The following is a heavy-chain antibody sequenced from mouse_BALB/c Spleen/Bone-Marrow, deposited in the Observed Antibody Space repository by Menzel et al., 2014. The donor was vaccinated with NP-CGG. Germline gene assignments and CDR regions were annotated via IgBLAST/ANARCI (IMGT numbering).Heavy chain of an antibody. D-gene: IGHD2-5*01. J-gene: IGHJ4*01. V-gene: IGHV1S137*01. Sequence: QVQLQQSGAELVRPGVSVKLSCKGSGYTFTDYAMHWVKQSHAESLEWFGVINTYFGDISYNQKFKGKASIAVDKTSRTVYMEHARLTAEDSAIYYCARGYSNNYAMDYWGQGTSVTVSS. CDR1: GYTFTDYA. CDR3: ARGYSNNYAMDY. CDR2: INTYFGDI.